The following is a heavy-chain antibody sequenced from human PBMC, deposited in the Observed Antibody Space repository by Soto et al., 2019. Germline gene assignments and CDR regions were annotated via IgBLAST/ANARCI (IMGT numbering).Heavy chain of an antibody. V-gene: IGHV4-59*01. J-gene: IGHJ6*02. CDR3: AREVYGMDV. CDR2: IYYSGST. Sequence: PSETLSLTCTVSCGSISSYYWSWIRQPPGKGLEWIGYIYYSGSTNYNPSLKSRVTISVDTSKNQFSLKLSSVTAADTAVYYCAREVYGMDVWGQGTTVTVSS. CDR1: CGSISSYY.